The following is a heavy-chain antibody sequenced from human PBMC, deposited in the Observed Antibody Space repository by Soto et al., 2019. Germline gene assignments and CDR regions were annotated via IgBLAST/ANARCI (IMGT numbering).Heavy chain of an antibody. Sequence: PGGSLRLSCAASGFTFTRYTMNWVRQAPGKGLEWVSSISSTTNYIYYGDSMKGRFTISRDNAKNSLYLEMNSLRAEDTAVYYCARESEDLTSNFDYWGQGTLVTVSS. CDR2: ISSTTNYI. J-gene: IGHJ4*02. CDR1: GFTFTRYT. CDR3: ARESEDLTSNFDY. V-gene: IGHV3-21*06.